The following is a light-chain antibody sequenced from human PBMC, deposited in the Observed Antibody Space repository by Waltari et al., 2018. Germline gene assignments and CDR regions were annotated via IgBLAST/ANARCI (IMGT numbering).Light chain of an antibody. CDR1: ESVSGT. J-gene: IGKJ2*01. V-gene: IGKV3-15*01. CDR2: GAS. CDR3: HHYKNWPYT. Sequence: EIVMTQSPATLSVSLGDRPTLSYRASESVSGTFAWYQPRPGHAPRLLIYGASTRASGIPARLSGCGSGTEFTLTISSLHSEDFAVYYCHHYKNWPYTVGQGTKLGIK.